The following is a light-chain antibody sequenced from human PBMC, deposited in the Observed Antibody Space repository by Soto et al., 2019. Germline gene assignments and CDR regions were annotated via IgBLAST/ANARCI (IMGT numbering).Light chain of an antibody. CDR1: SGSIASNY. J-gene: IGLJ2*01. Sequence: NSMLTQPHSVSESPGKTVTISCSGSSGSIASNYVQWYKQRPGSATTTVIYADNQRPSVVPDRFSGSIDTSSNSASLTISGLRTEDEADYYCQSYDSPNVVFGGGTKLTVL. CDR2: ADN. V-gene: IGLV6-57*02. CDR3: QSYDSPNVV.